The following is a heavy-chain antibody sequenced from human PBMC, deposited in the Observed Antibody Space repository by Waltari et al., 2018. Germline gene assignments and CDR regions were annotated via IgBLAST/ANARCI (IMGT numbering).Heavy chain of an antibody. V-gene: IGHV4-31*03. J-gene: IGHJ6*03. Sequence: QVQLQESGPGLVKPSQTLSLTCTVSGGSISSGGYYWSWIRQHPGKGLEWIGYIYYSGSTNYNPSLKSRVTISVDTSKNQFSLKLSSVTAADTAVYYCARGRRLSMVVTKAYMDVWGKGTTVTVSS. D-gene: IGHD2-15*01. CDR3: ARGRRLSMVVTKAYMDV. CDR1: GGSISSGGYY. CDR2: IYYSGST.